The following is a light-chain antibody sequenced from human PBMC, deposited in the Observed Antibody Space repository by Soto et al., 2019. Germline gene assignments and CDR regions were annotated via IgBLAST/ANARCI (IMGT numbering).Light chain of an antibody. V-gene: IGLV4-69*01. CDR1: SWHSSYA. CDR2: LNSDGSH. Sequence: QPVLTQSPSASASLGASVNLTCTLSSWHSSYAITWHQQLPEKGPRYLMKLNSDGSHSKGDGIPDRFSGSSSGAERYLTISSLQSEDEAEYSCKTWAPSFLVFGTGTKVIVL. J-gene: IGLJ1*01. CDR3: KTWAPSFLV.